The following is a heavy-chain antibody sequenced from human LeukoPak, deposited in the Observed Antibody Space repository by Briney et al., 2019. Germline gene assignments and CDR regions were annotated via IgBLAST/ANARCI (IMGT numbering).Heavy chain of an antibody. CDR1: GFTFSSYA. CDR2: ISSNGAST. Sequence: GGSLRLSCAASGFTFSSYAMSWVRQAPGKGLEWVSGISSNGASTYYVDSVKGRFTISRDNSKNTLFLQMNSLRAEDTAVYYCARESFGDFWSGYYVSFDYWGQGTLVTVSS. J-gene: IGHJ4*02. D-gene: IGHD3-3*01. V-gene: IGHV3-23*01. CDR3: ARESFGDFWSGYYVSFDY.